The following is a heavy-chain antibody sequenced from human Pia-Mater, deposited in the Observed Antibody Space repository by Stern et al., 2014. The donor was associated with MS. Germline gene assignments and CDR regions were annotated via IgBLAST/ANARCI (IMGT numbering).Heavy chain of an antibody. Sequence: VQLVESGAEVKKPGASVNISCGTSGYTFTTYYVHWVRQAPGQGLEWMGIINTSDGDTSHTRKFQDRVTVTRDTSASTVYLKLSSLKSEDTAVYYCARQRTTGHMDFDYWGQGTLVTVSS. CDR3: ARQRTTGHMDFDY. V-gene: IGHV1-46*01. D-gene: IGHD1-1*01. J-gene: IGHJ4*02. CDR2: INTSDGDT. CDR1: GYTFTTYY.